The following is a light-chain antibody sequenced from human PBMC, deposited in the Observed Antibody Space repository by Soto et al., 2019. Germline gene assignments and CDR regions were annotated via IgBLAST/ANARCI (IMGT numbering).Light chain of an antibody. CDR3: LQDFNYPRT. CDR2: AAS. J-gene: IGKJ1*01. CDR1: QTISSW. V-gene: IGKV1-5*01. Sequence: DIQMTQSPSTLSGSVGDRLTITRRASQTISSWLAWYQQKPGKAPKLLIYAASSLQSGVPSRFSGSGSGTDFTLTISCLQSEDFATYYCLQDFNYPRTFGQGNKVDI.